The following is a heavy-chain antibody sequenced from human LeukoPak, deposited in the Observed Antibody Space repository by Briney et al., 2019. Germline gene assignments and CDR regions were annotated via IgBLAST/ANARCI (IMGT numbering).Heavy chain of an antibody. V-gene: IGHV1-8*01. CDR1: GYTFTSYD. CDR2: MNPNSGNT. Sequence: ASVKVSCKASGYTFTSYDINWVRQATGQGLEWMGWMNPNSGNTGYAQKFQGRVTMTRNTSISTAYMELSSLRSEDTAVYYCARASSGYSGGWYSADAFDIWGQGTMVTVSS. D-gene: IGHD6-19*01. CDR3: ARASSGYSGGWYSADAFDI. J-gene: IGHJ3*02.